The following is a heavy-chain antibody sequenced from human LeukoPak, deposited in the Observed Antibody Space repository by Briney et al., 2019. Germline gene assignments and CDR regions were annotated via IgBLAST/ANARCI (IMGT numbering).Heavy chain of an antibody. D-gene: IGHD2-8*01. CDR2: ITTYNGDK. V-gene: IGHV1-18*01. CDR3: ARDCSNGVCYPRDY. CDR1: GYTLSGFG. J-gene: IGHJ4*02. Sequence: ASVKVSRRASGYTLSGFGISWVRQAPGQGLEWVGWITTYNGDKKYAERFQGRVTMTTDTSTSTYYMELRNLRTDDTATYYCARDCSNGVCYPRDYWGQGTLVSV.